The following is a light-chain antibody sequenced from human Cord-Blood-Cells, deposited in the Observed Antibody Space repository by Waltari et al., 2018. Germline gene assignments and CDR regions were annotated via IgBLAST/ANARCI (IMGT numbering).Light chain of an antibody. Sequence: QSALTQPASVSGSPGQSTTISCTGTSSDVGGYNYVSWYQQHPGQAPKLMIYDVSNRPSGVSNRFSGSKSGNTASLTISGLQAEDEADYYCSSYTSSSTYVFGTGTKVTVL. V-gene: IGLV2-14*01. CDR3: SSYTSSSTYV. CDR1: SSDVGGYNY. CDR2: DVS. J-gene: IGLJ1*01.